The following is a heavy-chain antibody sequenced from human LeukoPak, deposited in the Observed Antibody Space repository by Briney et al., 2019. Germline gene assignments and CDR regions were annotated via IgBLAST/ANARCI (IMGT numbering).Heavy chain of an antibody. CDR2: SENN. CDR3: ATYHAGRGGSGY. Sequence: SETLSLTCTVSGASFTSGAYHWSWIRQSPGKGLEWIGHSENNKNNPSLNSRVTISVDSSKNQFSLRLSSVTAADTAVYFCATYHAGRGGSGYWGQGILVTVSS. V-gene: IGHV4-30-4*01. D-gene: IGHD2-8*01. CDR1: GASFTSGAYH. J-gene: IGHJ4*02.